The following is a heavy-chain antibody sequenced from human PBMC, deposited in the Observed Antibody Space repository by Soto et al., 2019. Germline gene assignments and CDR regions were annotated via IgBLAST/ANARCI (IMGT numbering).Heavy chain of an antibody. CDR3: ARAPYSSSSFRGGSGPKGYFDY. J-gene: IGHJ4*02. CDR1: GGTFSSYA. D-gene: IGHD6-6*01. V-gene: IGHV1-69*01. Sequence: QVQLVQSGAEVKKPGSSVKVSCTASGGTFSSYAISWVRQAPGQGLEWMGGIIPIFGTANYAQKFQGRVTMTADESTSTAYMELSSLRSEDTAVYYCARAPYSSSSFRGGSGPKGYFDYWGQGTLVTVSS. CDR2: IIPIFGTA.